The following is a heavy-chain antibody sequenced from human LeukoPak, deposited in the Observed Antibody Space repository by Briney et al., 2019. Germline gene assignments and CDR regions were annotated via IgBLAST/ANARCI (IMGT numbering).Heavy chain of an antibody. J-gene: IGHJ3*02. V-gene: IGHV3-30*02. D-gene: IGHD3-3*01. CDR2: TRYDGSNK. CDR3: ARSPDTIFLWGYAFDI. CDR1: GFTFSSYG. Sequence: PGGSLRLSCAASGFTFSSYGMHWVRQAPGKGLEWVAFTRYDGSNKYYADSVKGRFTISRDNSKNTLYLQMNSLGAEDTAVYYCARSPDTIFLWGYAFDIWGQGTMVTVSS.